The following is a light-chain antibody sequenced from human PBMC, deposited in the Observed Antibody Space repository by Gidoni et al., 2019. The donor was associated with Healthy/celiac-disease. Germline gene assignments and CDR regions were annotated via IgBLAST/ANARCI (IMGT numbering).Light chain of an antibody. CDR1: SSNIGAGYD. V-gene: IGLV1-40*01. Sequence: QSVLTQPPSASGAPGQRVTISCTGSSSNIGAGYDVHWYQQLPGTAPKPLIYGNSNRPSGVPDRFSGSKSGTSASLAITGLQAEDEADYYCQSYDSSLSGSGVFGGGTKLTVL. CDR2: GNS. J-gene: IGLJ3*02. CDR3: QSYDSSLSGSGV.